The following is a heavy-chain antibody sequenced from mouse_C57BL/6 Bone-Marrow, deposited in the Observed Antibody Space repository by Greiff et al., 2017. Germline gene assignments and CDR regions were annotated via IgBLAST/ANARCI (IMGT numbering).Heavy chain of an antibody. V-gene: IGHV3-8*01. CDR3: ARSPYYSNYVPYYYAMDY. CDR1: GYSITSDY. CDR2: ISYSGST. Sequence: EVKLEESGPGLAKPSQTLSLTCSVTGYSITSDYWNWIRKFPGNKLEYMGYISYSGSTYYNPSLKSRISITRDTSKNQYYLQLNSVTTEDTATYYCARSPYYSNYVPYYYAMDYWGQGTSVTVSS. D-gene: IGHD2-5*01. J-gene: IGHJ4*01.